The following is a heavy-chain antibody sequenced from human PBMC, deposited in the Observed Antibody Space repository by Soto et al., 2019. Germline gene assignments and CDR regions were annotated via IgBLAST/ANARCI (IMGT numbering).Heavy chain of an antibody. J-gene: IGHJ6*02. V-gene: IGHV4-34*01. Sequence: SETLSLTCAVYGGSFSGYYWSWIRQPPGKGLEWIGEINHSGSTNYNPSLKSRVTISVDTSKNQFSLKLSSVTAADTAVYYCARGRNWNRYGMDVWGQGTTVTVSS. CDR1: GGSFSGYY. D-gene: IGHD1-1*01. CDR2: INHSGST. CDR3: ARGRNWNRYGMDV.